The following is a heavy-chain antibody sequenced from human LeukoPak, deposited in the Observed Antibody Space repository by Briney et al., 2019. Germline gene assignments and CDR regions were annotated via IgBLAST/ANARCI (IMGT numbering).Heavy chain of an antibody. Sequence: GASVKVSCKASGYTFTGYYMHWVRQAPGQGLEWMGGIIPIFGTANYAQKFQGRVTITADKSTSTAYMELSSLRSEDTAVYYCASGYSGYKNDYWGQGTLVTVSS. CDR1: GYTFTGYY. J-gene: IGHJ4*02. V-gene: IGHV1-69*06. CDR2: IIPIFGTA. D-gene: IGHD5-12*01. CDR3: ASGYSGYKNDY.